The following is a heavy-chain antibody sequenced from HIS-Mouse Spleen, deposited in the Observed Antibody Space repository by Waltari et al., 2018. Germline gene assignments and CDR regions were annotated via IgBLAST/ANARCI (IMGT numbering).Heavy chain of an antibody. CDR3: ARMDTVYGGDFDY. Sequence: QVQLQQWGAGLLKPSETLSLTCAVYGGSFSGYYWSWIRQPPGKGLEWIGEINHSGSTNHNPSLKSRVTISVDTSKNQFSLKLSSVTAADTAVYYCARMDTVYGGDFDYWGQGTLVTVSS. CDR2: INHSGST. J-gene: IGHJ4*02. V-gene: IGHV4-34*01. D-gene: IGHD5-18*01. CDR1: GGSFSGYY.